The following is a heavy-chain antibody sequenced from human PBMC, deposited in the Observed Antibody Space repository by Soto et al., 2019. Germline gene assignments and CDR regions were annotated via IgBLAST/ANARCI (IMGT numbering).Heavy chain of an antibody. CDR2: TYYRSKWYN. Sequence: QIHLQQSGPGLVKPSQTLSLTCAISGDSVSSKTAAWNWIRQSPSRGLEWLGRTYYRSKWYNDYADSVKSRITINPDTSKNQFSLQLDSVTPEDTAVYYCARVSWQHLIKWFDPWGQGTLVTVSS. D-gene: IGHD6-13*01. V-gene: IGHV6-1*01. CDR1: GDSVSSKTAA. J-gene: IGHJ5*02. CDR3: ARVSWQHLIKWFDP.